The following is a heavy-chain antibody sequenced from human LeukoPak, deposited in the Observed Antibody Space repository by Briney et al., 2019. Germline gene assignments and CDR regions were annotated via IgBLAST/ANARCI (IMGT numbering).Heavy chain of an antibody. Sequence: VKVSCKASGYTFTSYGISWVRQAPGQGLEWMGWISAYNGNTNYSQKLQGRVTMTTDTSTSTAYMELRSLRSDDTAVYYCAXDGEGXXXGSGSYYNWNWFDPWGQGTLVTVSS. CDR1: GYTFTSYG. CDR2: ISAYNGNT. J-gene: IGHJ5*02. D-gene: IGHD3-10*01. CDR3: AXDGEGXXXGSGSYYNWNWFDP. V-gene: IGHV1-18*01.